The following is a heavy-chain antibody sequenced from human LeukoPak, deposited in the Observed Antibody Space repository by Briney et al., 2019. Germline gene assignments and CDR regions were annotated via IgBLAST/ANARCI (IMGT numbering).Heavy chain of an antibody. CDR2: IIPIFGTA. D-gene: IGHD4-11*01. V-gene: IGHV1-69*01. CDR3: ARDSPPPKIYSNYDIYYGMDV. J-gene: IGHJ6*02. Sequence: ASAKVSCKASGGTFSSYAISWVRQAPGQGLEWMGGIIPIFGTANYAQKSQGRVTITADESTSTAYMELSSLRSEDTAVYYCARDSPPPKIYSNYDIYYGMDVWGQGTTVTVSS. CDR1: GGTFSSYA.